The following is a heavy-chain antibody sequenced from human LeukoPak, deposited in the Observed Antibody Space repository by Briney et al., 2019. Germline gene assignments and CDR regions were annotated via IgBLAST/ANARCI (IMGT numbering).Heavy chain of an antibody. J-gene: IGHJ4*02. CDR3: AHSGSYYALAR. V-gene: IGHV3-15*01. CDR2: KSKTEGGTT. Sequence: GSLRLSCAASGFTLTNAWMNWVRQTPGKGLEWVGRKSKTEGGTTDYAAPVKGRFTISRDNAKNSLYLQMNSLRAEDTAVYYCAHSGSYYALARWGQGTLVTVSS. D-gene: IGHD1-26*01. CDR1: GFTLTNAW.